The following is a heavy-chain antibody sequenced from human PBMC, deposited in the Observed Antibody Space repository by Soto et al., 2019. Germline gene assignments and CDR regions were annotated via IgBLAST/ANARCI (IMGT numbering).Heavy chain of an antibody. D-gene: IGHD5-18*01. V-gene: IGHV3-9*01. CDR3: VRSKGGYSYGTPFDY. CDR1: GFSFDDYA. J-gene: IGHJ4*02. Sequence: PGXSLRLSCAASGFSFDDYAMYWFRQVLVKGLEWVSSISWNSGNIGYADSVKGRFTTSRDNAENSLYLQMNSLRPEDTALYYCVRSKGGYSYGTPFDYWGQGTLVTVSS. CDR2: ISWNSGNI.